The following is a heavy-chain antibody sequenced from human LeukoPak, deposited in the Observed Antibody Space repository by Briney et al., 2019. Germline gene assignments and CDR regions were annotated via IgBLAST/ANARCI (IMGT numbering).Heavy chain of an antibody. Sequence: SETLSLICTVSGGSISTSNYYWGWIRQPPGKGLEWIGNIFYSGSTNYNPSLKSRVTISVDTSKNQFSLKLSTVTAADTAVYYCARLYYDFWSGYYTGYFDYWGQGTLVTVSS. D-gene: IGHD3-3*01. CDR3: ARLYYDFWSGYYTGYFDY. J-gene: IGHJ4*02. CDR2: IFYSGST. V-gene: IGHV4-39*07. CDR1: GGSISTSNYY.